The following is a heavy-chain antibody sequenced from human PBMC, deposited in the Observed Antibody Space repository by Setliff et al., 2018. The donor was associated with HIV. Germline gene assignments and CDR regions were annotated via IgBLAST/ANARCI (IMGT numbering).Heavy chain of an antibody. CDR2: ISVYNGNT. CDR3: ATQRDIVMVPGQGGFDI. Sequence: ASVKVSCKASGYIFTNYVINWVRQAPGQGLEWMGRISVYNGNTIYAQKLQGRVIMTTDTSTSTAYMELRSLRSDDTAMYYCATQRDIVMVPGQGGFDIWAQGTMVTVSS. CDR1: GYIFTNYV. D-gene: IGHD2-2*01. J-gene: IGHJ3*02. V-gene: IGHV1-18*01.